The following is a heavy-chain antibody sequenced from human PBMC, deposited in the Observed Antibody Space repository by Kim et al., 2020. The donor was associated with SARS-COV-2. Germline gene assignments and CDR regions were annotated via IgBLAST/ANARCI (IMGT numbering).Heavy chain of an antibody. Sequence: NPSRQSRVTISVDTSKNQFPLKLSSVTAADTAVYYCARHRGIAASYGMDVWGQGTTVTVSS. CDR3: ARHRGIAASYGMDV. V-gene: IGHV4-39*01. J-gene: IGHJ6*02. D-gene: IGHD6-13*01.